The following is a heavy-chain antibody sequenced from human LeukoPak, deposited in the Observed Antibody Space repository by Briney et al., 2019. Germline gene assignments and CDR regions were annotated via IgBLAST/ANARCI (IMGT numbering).Heavy chain of an antibody. CDR1: GFTFSNYN. CDR3: ARVDWGSGYFDY. J-gene: IGHJ4*02. Sequence: PGGSLRLSCTTSGFTFSNYNINWVRQAPGKGLEWVSHISSSGGTIKYADSVKGRFTISRDNAKNTLYLQMNSLRADDTAVYYCARVDWGSGYFDYWGQGTLVTVSS. CDR2: ISSSGGTI. V-gene: IGHV3-48*01. D-gene: IGHD3-16*01.